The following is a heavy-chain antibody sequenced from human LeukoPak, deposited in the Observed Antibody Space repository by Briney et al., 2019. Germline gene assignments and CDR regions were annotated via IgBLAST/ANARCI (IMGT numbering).Heavy chain of an antibody. CDR2: IIPIFGTA. Sequence: ASVKVSCKASGGTFISYAISWVRQAPGQGLEWMGGIIPIFGTANYAQKFQGRVTITADESTSTAYMELSSLRSEDTAVYYCARDQKHYDFWSGYPRGYYYYGMDVRGQGTTATVSS. CDR3: ARDQKHYDFWSGYPRGYYYYGMDV. CDR1: GGTFISYA. V-gene: IGHV1-69*13. J-gene: IGHJ6*02. D-gene: IGHD3-3*01.